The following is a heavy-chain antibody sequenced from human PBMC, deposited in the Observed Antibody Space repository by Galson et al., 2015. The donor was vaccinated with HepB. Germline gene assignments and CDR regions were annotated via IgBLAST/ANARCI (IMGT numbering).Heavy chain of an antibody. J-gene: IGHJ4*02. CDR1: GFTFSDYY. CDR3: AREVVAATIDY. V-gene: IGHV3-11*05. D-gene: IGHD2-15*01. Sequence: SLRLSCAASGFTFSDYYMSWIRQAPGKGLEWVSYISSSSSYTNYADSVKGRFTISRDNAKNSLYLQMNSLRAEDTAVYYCAREVVAATIDYWGQGTLVTVSS. CDR2: ISSSSSYT.